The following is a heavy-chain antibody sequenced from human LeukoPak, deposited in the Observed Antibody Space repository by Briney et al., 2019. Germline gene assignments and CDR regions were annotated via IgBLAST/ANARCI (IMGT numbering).Heavy chain of an antibody. CDR3: ARVSVAAHFYFDY. CDR2: INHSGST. D-gene: IGHD6-6*01. CDR1: GGSFSGYY. Sequence: SETLSLTCAVYGGSFSGYYWSWIRQPPGKGLEWIREINHSGSTNYNPSLKSRVTISVDTSKNQFSLKLSSVTAADTAVYYCARVSVAAHFYFDYWGQGTLVTVSS. J-gene: IGHJ4*02. V-gene: IGHV4-34*01.